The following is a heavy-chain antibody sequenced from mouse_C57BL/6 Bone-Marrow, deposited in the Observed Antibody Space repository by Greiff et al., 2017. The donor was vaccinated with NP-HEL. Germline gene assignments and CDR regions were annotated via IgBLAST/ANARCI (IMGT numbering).Heavy chain of an antibody. J-gene: IGHJ3*01. CDR2: INPSTGGT. CDR1: GYSFTGYY. D-gene: IGHD2-4*01. CDR3: ARSLYYDYDVGTWFAY. Sequence: VQLQQSGPELVKPGASVKISCKASGYSFTGYYMNWVKQSPEKSLEWIGEINPSTGGTTYNQKFKAKATLTVDKSSSTAYMQLKSLTSEDSAVYYCARSLYYDYDVGTWFAYWGQGTLVTVSA. V-gene: IGHV1-42*01.